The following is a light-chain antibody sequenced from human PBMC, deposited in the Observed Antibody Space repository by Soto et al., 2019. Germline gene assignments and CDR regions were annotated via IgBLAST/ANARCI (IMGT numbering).Light chain of an antibody. Sequence: EVVLTQSPGTLSLSPGERATLSCRASQSIRSNYLAWYQQKPGQSPRLLIYGASRRATGIPDRVSGSGSGTDFTLTISSLEPEDFAVYYCQQYGSSTWTFGQGTKVDIX. J-gene: IGKJ1*01. CDR1: QSIRSNY. CDR3: QQYGSSTWT. V-gene: IGKV3-20*01. CDR2: GAS.